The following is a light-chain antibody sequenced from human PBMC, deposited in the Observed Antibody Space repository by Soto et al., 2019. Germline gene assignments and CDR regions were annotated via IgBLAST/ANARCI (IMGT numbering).Light chain of an antibody. CDR3: QSYDSSLSGSGV. CDR1: SSKIGAGYD. CDR2: GNS. Sequence: QSALTQPPSVSGAPGQRVTISCAGSSSKIGAGYDVHWYQQLPGTAPKLLIYGNSNRPSGVPNRFSGSKSGTSASLAITGLQAEDEADYYCQSYDSSLSGSGVFGTGTKVTVL. J-gene: IGLJ1*01. V-gene: IGLV1-40*01.